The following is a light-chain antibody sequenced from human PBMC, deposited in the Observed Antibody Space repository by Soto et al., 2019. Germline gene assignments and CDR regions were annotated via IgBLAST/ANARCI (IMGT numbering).Light chain of an antibody. CDR3: CSYAVSDTWV. CDR1: SSDVGGYEY. Sequence: QSALTQPRSVSGSPGQSVTISCTGTSSDVGGYEYVSWYQQDQGKAPQLMIYDVNKRPSGVPDRFSGSKSGNTASLTISGLQAEDETDYYCCSYAVSDTWVFGGGTKLTVL. J-gene: IGLJ3*02. CDR2: DVN. V-gene: IGLV2-11*01.